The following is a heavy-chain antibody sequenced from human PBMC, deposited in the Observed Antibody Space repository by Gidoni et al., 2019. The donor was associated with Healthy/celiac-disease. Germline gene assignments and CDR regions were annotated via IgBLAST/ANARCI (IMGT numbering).Heavy chain of an antibody. D-gene: IGHD3-10*01. V-gene: IGHV1-46*01. Sequence: QVQLVQSGAEVKKPGASVTVSCKASGYTFTSYYMHWVRQAPGQGLEWMGIINPSGGSTSYAQKFQGRVTMTRDTSTSTVYMELSSLRSEDTAVYYCARVLTPTYYYGSGSYLGFEYYYGMDVWGQGTTVTVSS. J-gene: IGHJ6*02. CDR2: INPSGGST. CDR3: ARVLTPTYYYGSGSYLGFEYYYGMDV. CDR1: GYTFTSYY.